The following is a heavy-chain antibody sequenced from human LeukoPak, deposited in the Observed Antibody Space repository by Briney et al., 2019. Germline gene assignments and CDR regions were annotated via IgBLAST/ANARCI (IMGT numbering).Heavy chain of an antibody. CDR2: ISAYNGNT. J-gene: IGHJ4*02. D-gene: IGHD3-3*01. V-gene: IGHV1-18*01. CDR3: ARDGPRFLEWSKFDY. Sequence: ASVKVSCKASGYTFTSYGISWMRQAPGQGLEWMGWISAYNGNTNYAQKLQGRVTMTTDTSTSTAYMELRSLRSDDTAVYYCARDGPRFLEWSKFDYWGQGTLVTVSS. CDR1: GYTFTSYG.